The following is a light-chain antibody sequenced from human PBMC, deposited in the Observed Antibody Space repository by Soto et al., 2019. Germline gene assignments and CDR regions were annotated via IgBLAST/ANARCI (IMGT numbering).Light chain of an antibody. J-gene: IGKJ3*01. CDR2: GAS. Sequence: EIVLTQSPGTLSLSPGDRATLFCRASQSVSNSYLAWYHQKPGQAPRLLIYGASVRATGIPGRFSGSGSGTGFTLTISRLRPEDDALDYYQFHRSTPPYTFGPGTKVDIK. CDR1: QSVSNSY. V-gene: IGKV3-20*01. CDR3: QFHRSTPPYT.